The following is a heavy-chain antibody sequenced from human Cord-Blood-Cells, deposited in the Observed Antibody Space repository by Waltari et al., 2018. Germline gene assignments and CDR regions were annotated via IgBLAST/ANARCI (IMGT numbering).Heavy chain of an antibody. J-gene: IGHJ4*02. D-gene: IGHD4-17*01. V-gene: IGHV4-4*07. Sequence: QVQLQESGPGLVKPSETLSLTCTVPGGSISSYYWSWIRQPAGKGLEWIGRFYTSGSTNYNPSRKGRVTMSVDTSRNQFALKLSSVTAADTAVYDCARSPRGAYGDYFDYWGQGTLVTVSS. CDR1: GGSISSYY. CDR3: ARSPRGAYGDYFDY. CDR2: FYTSGST.